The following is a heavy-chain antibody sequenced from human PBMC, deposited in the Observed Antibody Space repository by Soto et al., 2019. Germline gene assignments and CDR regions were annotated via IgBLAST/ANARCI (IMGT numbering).Heavy chain of an antibody. CDR3: AKDTGPN. CDR2: ISYSGNT. Sequence: LSLTCTVSGGSINNFYWSWIRQPPGKGLEWIGYISYSGNTNYNPSFKGRFTISRDNAKNSLYLQMNSLRAEDTAFYYCAKDTGPNWGQGTLVTVSS. CDR1: GGSINNFY. J-gene: IGHJ4*02. V-gene: IGHV4-59*12.